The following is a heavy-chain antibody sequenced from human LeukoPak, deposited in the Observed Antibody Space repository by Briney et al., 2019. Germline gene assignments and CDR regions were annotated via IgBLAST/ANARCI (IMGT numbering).Heavy chain of an antibody. CDR2: INHSGST. CDR1: GGSFSGYY. V-gene: IGHV4-34*01. Sequence: PSETLSLTCTVSGGSFSGYYWSWIRQPPGKGLEWIGEINHSGSTNYNPSLKSRVTISVDTSKNQFSLKLSSVTAADTAVYYCARGGNYYGSGSYYNNWFDPWGQGTLVTVSS. J-gene: IGHJ5*02. D-gene: IGHD3-10*01. CDR3: ARGGNYYGSGSYYNNWFDP.